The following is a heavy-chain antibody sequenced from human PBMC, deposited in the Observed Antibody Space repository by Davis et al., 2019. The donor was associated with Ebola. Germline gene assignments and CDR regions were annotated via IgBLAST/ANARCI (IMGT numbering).Heavy chain of an antibody. Sequence: PGGSLRLSCTVSDASISGHYWNWFRQPPGKGLEWIGFISGSGRTSYNPSLKSRVTISADTSKNQFSLNLSSVTAADTALYFCSRFGEGAYWGQGTLVTVSS. CDR2: ISGSGRT. D-gene: IGHD2-21*01. CDR3: SRFGEGAY. V-gene: IGHV4-59*11. J-gene: IGHJ4*02. CDR1: DASISGHY.